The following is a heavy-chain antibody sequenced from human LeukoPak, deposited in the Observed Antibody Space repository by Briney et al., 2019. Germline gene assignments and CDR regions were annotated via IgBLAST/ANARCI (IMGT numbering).Heavy chain of an antibody. CDR3: ARDHRGPNNWFDP. Sequence: GGSLRLSCAASGFTFSSYGMHWVRQAPGKGLEWVAVISYDGSNKYYADSVKGRFTISRDNSKNTLYLQMNSLRAEDTAVYYCARDHRGPNNWFDPWGQGTLVTVSS. V-gene: IGHV3-30*03. J-gene: IGHJ5*02. CDR1: GFTFSSYG. CDR2: ISYDGSNK.